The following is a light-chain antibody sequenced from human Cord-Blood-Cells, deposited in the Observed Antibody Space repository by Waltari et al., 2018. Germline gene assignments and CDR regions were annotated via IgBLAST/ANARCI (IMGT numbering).Light chain of an antibody. V-gene: IGKV1-39*01. CDR3: QQSYSTPLT. CDR2: ASS. Sequence: DIQMTQSQSSLSASVGDRATITCRATKGISSNLNWYQQKLGKAPKLLIYASSSLQSGGPSRFSVSESGTDFTLTISSLQPEDFATYYCQQSYSTPLTFGGGTKVEIK. J-gene: IGKJ4*01. CDR1: KGISSN.